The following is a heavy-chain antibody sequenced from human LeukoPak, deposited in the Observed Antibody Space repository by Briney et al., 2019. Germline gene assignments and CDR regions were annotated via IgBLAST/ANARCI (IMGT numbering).Heavy chain of an antibody. J-gene: IGHJ4*02. CDR1: GFTFGDYA. CDR3: TRDSGDSSGYHILFDY. CDR2: IRSKAYGGTT. V-gene: IGHV3-49*04. D-gene: IGHD3-22*01. Sequence: GGSLRLSCTASGFTFGDYAMSWVRQAPGKGLEWVGFIRSKAYGGTTEYAASVKGRFTISRDDSKSIAYLQMNSLKTEDTAVYYCTRDSGDSSGYHILFDYWGQGTLVTVSS.